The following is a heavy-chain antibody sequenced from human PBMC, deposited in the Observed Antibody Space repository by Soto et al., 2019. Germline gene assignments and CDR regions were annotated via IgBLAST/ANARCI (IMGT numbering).Heavy chain of an antibody. V-gene: IGHV4-34*01. CDR2: INHSGST. CDR1: GGSFSGYY. J-gene: IGHJ5*02. CDR3: ARGGVIVRRRDNWFDP. Sequence: QVQLQQWGAGLLKPSETLSLTCAVYGGSFSGYYWSWIRQPPGKGLEWIGEINHSGSTNYNPSLKSRVTISVDTSKNQFSLKLSSVTAADTAVYYCARGGVIVRRRDNWFDPWGQGTLVTVSS. D-gene: IGHD3-16*02.